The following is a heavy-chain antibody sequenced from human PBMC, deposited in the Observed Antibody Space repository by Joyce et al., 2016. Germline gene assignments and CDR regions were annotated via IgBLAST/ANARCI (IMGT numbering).Heavy chain of an antibody. CDR3: AREAPAWDEWYFDL. CDR1: GFAFDKNA. CDR2: IGSSGPNI. Sequence: EEQLVESGGGLSQPGGSLRVACATSGFAFDKNAMNWVRQAPGKGLEWSSHIGSSGPNIYYGGSVKGRFAVSRGNAQNSLFLQMNNLRGEDAAIYYCAREAPAWDEWYFDLWGRGTLVTVSS. V-gene: IGHV3-48*01. J-gene: IGHJ2*01. D-gene: IGHD1-26*01.